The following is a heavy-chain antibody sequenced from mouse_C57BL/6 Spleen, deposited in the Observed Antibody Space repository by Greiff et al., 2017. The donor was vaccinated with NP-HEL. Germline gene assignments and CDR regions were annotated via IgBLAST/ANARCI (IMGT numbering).Heavy chain of an antibody. D-gene: IGHD2-4*01. J-gene: IGHJ4*01. Sequence: QVQLKESGPGLVAPSQSLSITCTVSGFSLTSYGVHWVRQPPGKGLEWLVVIWSDGSTTYNSALKSRLSISKDNSKSQVFLKMNSLQTDDTAMYYCARQRIYYDYDDAMDYWGQGTSVTVSS. CDR1: GFSLTSYG. CDR2: IWSDGST. V-gene: IGHV2-6-1*01. CDR3: ARQRIYYDYDDAMDY.